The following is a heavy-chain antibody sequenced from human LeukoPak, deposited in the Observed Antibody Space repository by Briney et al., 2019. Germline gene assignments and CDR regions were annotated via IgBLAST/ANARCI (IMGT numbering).Heavy chain of an antibody. D-gene: IGHD3-3*01. CDR2: IYYSGST. CDR3: ARFGGPHAFDI. Sequence: PSETLSLTCTVSGGSLSTYYWSWIRQPPGKGLDWIGYIYYSGSTNYNPSLKSRVTISVDTSKNHFSLTLSSVTAADTAVYYCARFGGPHAFDIWGQGTMVTVSS. CDR1: GGSLSTYY. J-gene: IGHJ3*02. V-gene: IGHV4-59*01.